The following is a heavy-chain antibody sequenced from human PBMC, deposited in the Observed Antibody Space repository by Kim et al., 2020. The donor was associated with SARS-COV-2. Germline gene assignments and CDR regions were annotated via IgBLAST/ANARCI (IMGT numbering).Heavy chain of an antibody. CDR3: STGATGYAMDV. V-gene: IGHV3-15*01. Sequence: TDDAAPVKGRFTISRDDSKNTLYLQMNSLKSGDTAVYYCSTGATGYAMDVWGQGTAVTVSS. J-gene: IGHJ6*02. CDR2: T.